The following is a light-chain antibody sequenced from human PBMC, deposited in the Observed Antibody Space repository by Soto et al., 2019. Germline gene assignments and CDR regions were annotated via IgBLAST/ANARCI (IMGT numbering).Light chain of an antibody. CDR3: KQRIKWHLKWT. J-gene: IGKJ1*01. CDR2: XAS. Sequence: LKQSPATXSFVGNERAPHPWRASQSVSSYLAWYQKKPGQANTXLXXXASTRDNGITDRLRGRGSGTEFTLTISSRVPEDFAVYYWKQRIKWHLKWTFGQGTKVDI. CDR1: QSVSSY. V-gene: IGKV3-11*01.